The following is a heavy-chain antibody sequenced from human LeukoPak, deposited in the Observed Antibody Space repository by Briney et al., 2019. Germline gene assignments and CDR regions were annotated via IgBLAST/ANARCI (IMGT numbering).Heavy chain of an antibody. CDR1: GFNSEDHA. J-gene: IGHJ4*02. Sequence: GGSLRLSCVVSGFNSEDHAMHWVRQAPGKGLEWVSGIYWSSSGTGYADSVKGRFTVSRDSAKNSLYLQTSSPRAEDTAVYYCARDPAYGAVDYWGQGILVTVSS. D-gene: IGHD2-21*01. CDR3: ARDPAYGAVDY. V-gene: IGHV3-9*02. CDR2: IYWSSSGT.